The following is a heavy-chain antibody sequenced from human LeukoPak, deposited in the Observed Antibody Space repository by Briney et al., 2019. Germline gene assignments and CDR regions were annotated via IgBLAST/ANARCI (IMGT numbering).Heavy chain of an antibody. CDR2: ISAYNGNT. J-gene: IGHJ5*02. V-gene: IGHV1-18*01. D-gene: IGHD2-2*02. CDR1: GYTFTSYG. Sequence: GASVKVSCKASGYTFTSYGISWVRQAPGQGLEWMGWISAYNGNTNYAQKLQGRVTMTTDTSTSTAYMELRSLRSDDTAVYYCARIVGYCSSTSCYRVWFDPWGQGILITVSS. CDR3: ARIVGYCSSTSCYRVWFDP.